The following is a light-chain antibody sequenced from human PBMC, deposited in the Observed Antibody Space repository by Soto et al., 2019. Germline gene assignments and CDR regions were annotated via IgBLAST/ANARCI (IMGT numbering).Light chain of an antibody. CDR3: TSYAGGNNV. CDR1: SSDVGGYNY. Sequence: QSVLTQPPSASGSPGQSVTISCTGTSSDVGGYNYVSWYQQYPGKVPKLMVYEVNKRHSGVPDRFSGSKSGNTASLTVSGLQADDEAEYYCTSYAGGNNVFGTGTKLTV. CDR2: EVN. J-gene: IGLJ1*01. V-gene: IGLV2-8*01.